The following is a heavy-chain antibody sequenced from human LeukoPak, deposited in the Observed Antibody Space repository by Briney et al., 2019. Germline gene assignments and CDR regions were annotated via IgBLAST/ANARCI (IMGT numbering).Heavy chain of an antibody. CDR2: IIPIFGTA. CDR3: AADPTTYYDFWSGYYTGFDY. V-gene: IGHV1-69*05. J-gene: IGHJ4*02. Sequence: GSSVKVSCKASGGTFSSYAISWVRQAPGQGLEWMGGIIPIFGTANYAQKFQGRVTITTDESTSTAYMELSSLRSEDTAVYYCAADPTTYYDFWSGYYTGFDYWGQGTLVTVSS. D-gene: IGHD3-3*01. CDR1: GGTFSSYA.